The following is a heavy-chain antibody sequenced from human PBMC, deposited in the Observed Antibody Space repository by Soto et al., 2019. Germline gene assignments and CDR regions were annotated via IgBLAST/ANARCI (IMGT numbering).Heavy chain of an antibody. CDR3: ARDKITGLFDY. CDR2: IYHSGST. D-gene: IGHD2-8*02. V-gene: IGHV4-4*02. J-gene: IGHJ4*02. CDR1: GGSISSSNW. Sequence: AVSGGSISSSNWWGWVRQPPGKGLEWIGEIYHSGSTNYNPSLKSRVTISVDTSKNQFSLKLTSVTAADTAVYYCARDKITGLFDYWGQGTLVTVSS.